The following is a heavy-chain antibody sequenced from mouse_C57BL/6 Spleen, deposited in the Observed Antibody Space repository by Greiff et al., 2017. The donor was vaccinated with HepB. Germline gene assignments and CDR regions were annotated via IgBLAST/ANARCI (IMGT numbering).Heavy chain of an antibody. CDR1: GYTFTSYG. D-gene: IGHD2-1*01. CDR3: ARWGIYYGKRSFDY. V-gene: IGHV1-81*01. Sequence: VQRVESGAELARPGASVKLSCKASGYTFTSYGISWVKQRTGQGLEWIGEIYPRSGNTYYNEKFKGKATLTADKSSSTAYMELRSLTSEDSAVYFCARWGIYYGKRSFDYWGQGTTLTVSS. CDR2: IYPRSGNT. J-gene: IGHJ2*01.